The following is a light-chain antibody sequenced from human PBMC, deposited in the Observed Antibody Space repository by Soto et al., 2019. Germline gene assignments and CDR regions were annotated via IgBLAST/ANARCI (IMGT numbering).Light chain of an antibody. CDR3: QQYNNWPVT. J-gene: IGKJ4*01. CDR2: GAS. Sequence: IVVTQSKATLSVTPGERATLSRRASQSVSSNLDWYQQKPGQAHRLLIYGASTRDTGIPASFSGSGPGTAFTLTISSLQSEDLAVYHWQQYNNWPVTFGGWTKV. V-gene: IGKV3-15*01. CDR1: QSVSSN.